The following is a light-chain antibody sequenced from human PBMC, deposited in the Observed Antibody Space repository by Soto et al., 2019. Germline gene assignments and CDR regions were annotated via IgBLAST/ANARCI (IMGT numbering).Light chain of an antibody. V-gene: IGKV1-12*01. J-gene: IGKJ5*01. CDR2: AAS. Sequence: DIQMTQSTSLVSASVGDTVTITCRAILSISSWLSWYQQKPGTVPKLLIYAASSLHRGFLSRFSGSGAGTELTLSITSLQPEDFGTYYCQHADTFHITFGQVTSLEIK. CDR3: QHADTFHIT. CDR1: LSISSW.